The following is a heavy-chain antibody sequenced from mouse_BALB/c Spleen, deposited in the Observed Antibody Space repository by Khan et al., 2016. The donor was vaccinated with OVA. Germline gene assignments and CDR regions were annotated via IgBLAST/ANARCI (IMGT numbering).Heavy chain of an antibody. CDR2: IDPANGNV. Sequence: VQLQQSGAEFVKPGASVKLSCTASGCNIKDTYMHWINQRPQQGLVWIGRIDPANGNVKYDPNFQDKATIAADASYNQAYLQLSSLTSADTAVYYSTSGSFTGLFAYCGQGTLVTFSA. CDR1: GCNIKDTY. D-gene: IGHD4-1*01. CDR3: TSGSFTGLFAY. V-gene: IGHV14-3*02. J-gene: IGHJ3*01.